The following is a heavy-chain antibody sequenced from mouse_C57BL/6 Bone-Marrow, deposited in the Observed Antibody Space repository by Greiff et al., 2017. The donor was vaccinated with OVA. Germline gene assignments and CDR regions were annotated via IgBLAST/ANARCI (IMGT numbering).Heavy chain of an antibody. V-gene: IGHV1-22*01. CDR3: ARLRYYGNYYAMDY. CDR1: GYTFTDYN. J-gene: IGHJ4*01. Sequence: VQLKQSGPELVKPGASVKMSCKASGYTFTDYNMHWVKQSHGKSLEWIGYINPNNGGTSYNQKFKGKATLTVNKSSSTAYMELRSLTSEDSAVYYCARLRYYGNYYAMDYWGQGTSVTVSS. CDR2: INPNNGGT. D-gene: IGHD2-1*01.